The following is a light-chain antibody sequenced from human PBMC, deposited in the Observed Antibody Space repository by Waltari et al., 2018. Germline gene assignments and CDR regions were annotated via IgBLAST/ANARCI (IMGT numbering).Light chain of an antibody. Sequence: DIQMTQSPSSLSASVGDRVPITCRASQGISNWLAWYQQKPGKAPKSLIYDASSLQSGVPSRFSGSRSGTRFTLTISSLQPEDSATYYCQQYKSPPWTFGQGTKVEIK. CDR1: QGISNW. CDR2: DAS. J-gene: IGKJ1*01. V-gene: IGKV1D-16*01. CDR3: QQYKSPPWT.